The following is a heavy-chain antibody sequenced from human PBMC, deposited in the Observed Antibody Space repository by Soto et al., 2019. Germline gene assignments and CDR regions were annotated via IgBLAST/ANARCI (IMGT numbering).Heavy chain of an antibody. D-gene: IGHD6-13*01. J-gene: IGHJ6*02. CDR2: INHSGST. V-gene: IGHV4-34*01. CDR3: RRIAAAELNYYYYGMDV. Sequence: SETLSLTCAVYGGSFSGYYWSWIRQPPGKGLEWIGEINHSGSTNYNPSLKSRVTISVDTSKNQFSLKLSSVTAADTAVYYCRRIAAAELNYYYYGMDVWGQGSTVTVSS. CDR1: GGSFSGYY.